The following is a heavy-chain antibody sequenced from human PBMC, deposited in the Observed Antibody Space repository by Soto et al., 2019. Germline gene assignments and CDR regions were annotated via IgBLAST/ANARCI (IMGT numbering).Heavy chain of an antibody. CDR1: GFTFSSYG. D-gene: IGHD3-9*01. CDR3: AKDVPDILTGTQEEFEY. V-gene: IGHV3-23*01. J-gene: IGHJ4*02. Sequence: PGGSLRLSCAASGFTFSSYGMHWVRQAPGKGLEWVSAISGSGGSTYYADSVKGRFTISRDNSKNTLYLQMNSLRAEDTAVYYCAKDVPDILTGTQEEFEYWGQGTRVTVSS. CDR2: ISGSGGST.